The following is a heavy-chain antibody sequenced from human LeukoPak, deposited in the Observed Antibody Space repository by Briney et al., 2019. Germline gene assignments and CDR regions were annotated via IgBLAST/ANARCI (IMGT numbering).Heavy chain of an antibody. Sequence: SETLSLTCTVSGGSISSYYWSWIRQPAGKGLEWIGRIYTSGSTNYNPSLKSRVTISVDTSKNQFSLKLSSVTAADTAVYYCAREKVDCSSTSCYTTWFDPWGQGTLVTVSS. D-gene: IGHD2-2*02. J-gene: IGHJ5*02. CDR1: GGSISSYY. CDR3: AREKVDCSSTSCYTTWFDP. V-gene: IGHV4-4*07. CDR2: IYTSGST.